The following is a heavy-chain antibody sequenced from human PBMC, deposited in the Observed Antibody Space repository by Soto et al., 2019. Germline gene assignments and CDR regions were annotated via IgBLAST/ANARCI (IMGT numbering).Heavy chain of an antibody. CDR3: AGLGGLTEITGPGYTLEQ. J-gene: IGHJ4*02. D-gene: IGHD3-16*01. CDR2: IFYPGTT. V-gene: IGHV4-39*02. Sequence: QLQLQESGPGVVKPSETLSLTCTVTGGSVFSSSSLWVWVRQSPGKGLEWLGKIFYPGTTYYNLSRGSRITLAVDSTNSLFSLKLSSMNAADTALYDCAGLGGLTEITGPGYTLEQWGRGILLTVGS. CDR1: GGSVFSSSSL.